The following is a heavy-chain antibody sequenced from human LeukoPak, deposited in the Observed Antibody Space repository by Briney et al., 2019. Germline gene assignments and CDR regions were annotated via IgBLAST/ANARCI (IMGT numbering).Heavy chain of an antibody. D-gene: IGHD6-6*01. V-gene: IGHV4-59*01. CDR3: ARDRRDAFDI. Sequence: SETLSLTCTVSGGSISSYYWSWLRQPPGKGLEWIGYIYYSGSTNYNPSLKSRVTISVDTSKNQFSLKLSSVTAADTAVYYCARDRRDAFDIWGQGTMVTVSS. J-gene: IGHJ3*02. CDR2: IYYSGST. CDR1: GGSISSYY.